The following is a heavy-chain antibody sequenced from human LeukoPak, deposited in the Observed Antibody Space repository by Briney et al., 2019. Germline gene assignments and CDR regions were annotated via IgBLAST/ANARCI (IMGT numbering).Heavy chain of an antibody. V-gene: IGHV3-33*06. Sequence: GGSLRLSCAASGFTFSSYGMHWVRQAPGKGLEWVAVIWYDGSNKYYADSVKGRFTISRDNSKNTLYLQMNSLRAEDTAVYYRAKDLGEGAYSYGWDAFDIWGQGTMVTVSS. J-gene: IGHJ3*02. CDR3: AKDLGEGAYSYGWDAFDI. CDR2: IWYDGSNK. CDR1: GFTFSSYG. D-gene: IGHD5-18*01.